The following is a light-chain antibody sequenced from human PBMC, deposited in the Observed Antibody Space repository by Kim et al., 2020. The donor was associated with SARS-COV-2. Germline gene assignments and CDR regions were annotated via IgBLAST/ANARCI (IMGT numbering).Light chain of an antibody. J-gene: IGLJ3*02. V-gene: IGLV6-57*01. CDR3: QSYDSNIGV. CDR2: EDN. Sequence: NFMLTQPHSVSESPGKTVTISCTRSSGSIASNYVQWYQQRPGSSPTTVIYEDNERPSGVPDRFSGSIDSSSNSASLIISGLKAEDEADYYCQSYDSNIGVFGGGTQLTVL. CDR1: SGSIASNY.